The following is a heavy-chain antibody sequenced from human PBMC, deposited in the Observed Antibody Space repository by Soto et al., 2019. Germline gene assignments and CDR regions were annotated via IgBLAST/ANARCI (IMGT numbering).Heavy chain of an antibody. V-gene: IGHV1-3*01. CDR1: GYSLTNFP. J-gene: IGHJ4*02. CDR3: ARQSSITFDY. CDR2: INGGNGNT. Sequence: ASVKVSCKASGYSLTNFPINWVRQAPGQRLEWMGWINGGNGNTQYSQKFQGRVIISSDTSASTAYMELSSLRSEDTAVYYCARQSSITFDYWGLGTLVTVSS. D-gene: IGHD1-20*01.